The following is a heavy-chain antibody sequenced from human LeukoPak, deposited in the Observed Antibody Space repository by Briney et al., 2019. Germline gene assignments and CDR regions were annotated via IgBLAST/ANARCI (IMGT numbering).Heavy chain of an antibody. J-gene: IGHJ4*02. Sequence: GGSLRLSCAASGFTFSSYAMSWVRQAPGKGLEWVSAISGSGGSTYYADSVKGRFTISRDNSKNTLYLQMNSLRAEDTAVYYCAKDLNYYVSGGSNYWGQGTLVTVSS. V-gene: IGHV3-23*01. CDR1: GFTFSSYA. CDR2: ISGSGGST. CDR3: AKDLNYYVSGGSNY. D-gene: IGHD3-10*01.